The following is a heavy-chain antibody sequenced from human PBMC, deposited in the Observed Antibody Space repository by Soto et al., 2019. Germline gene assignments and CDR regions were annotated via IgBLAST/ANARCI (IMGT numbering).Heavy chain of an antibody. D-gene: IGHD4-17*01. V-gene: IGHV4-31*03. CDR3: ARVNLDYVTGMDV. CDR2: IYNSGTT. CDR1: GGSISDY. Sequence: QVHLQESGPGLVKPSQTLSLTCTVSGGSISDYWSWVRQHPGKGLEWIVYIYNSGTTYYNPSLKSRLTMSVDTSENQFSLQLSSVTAADTAVYYCARVNLDYVTGMDVWGQGTTVTVSS. J-gene: IGHJ6*02.